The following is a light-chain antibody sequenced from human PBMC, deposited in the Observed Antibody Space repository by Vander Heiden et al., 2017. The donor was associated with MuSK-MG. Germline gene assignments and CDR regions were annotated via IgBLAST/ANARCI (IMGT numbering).Light chain of an antibody. V-gene: IGLV3-25*03. J-gene: IGLJ3*02. CDR1: ALPKHS. CDR3: QSADNSGFYLV. Sequence: SYHLPSPPSVSVPPRPTARTSCSGSALPKHSAHWYQQKPGKAPVLVIYKDREGPSGVPERIYGCSSGTKDTLTISGVQSEDEADYYCQSADNSGFYLVFGGGTKLTVL. CDR2: KDR.